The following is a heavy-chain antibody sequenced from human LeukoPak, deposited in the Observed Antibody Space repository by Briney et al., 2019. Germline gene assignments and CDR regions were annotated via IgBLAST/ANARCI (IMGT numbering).Heavy chain of an antibody. CDR2: VYTSGST. D-gene: IGHD2-2*02. CDR1: GGSISSGSYY. Sequence: PSQTLSLTCTVPGGSISSGSYYWSWIRQPAGKGLEWIGRVYTSGSTNYNPSLKSRVTISVDTSKNQFSLELSSVTAADTAVYYCAREWHCSSTSCYTLWFDPWGQGTLVTVSS. V-gene: IGHV4-61*02. J-gene: IGHJ5*02. CDR3: AREWHCSSTSCYTLWFDP.